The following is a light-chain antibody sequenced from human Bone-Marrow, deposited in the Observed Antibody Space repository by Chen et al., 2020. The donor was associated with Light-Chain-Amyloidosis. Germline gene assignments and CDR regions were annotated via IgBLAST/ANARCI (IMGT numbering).Light chain of an antibody. J-gene: IGKJ4*01. Sequence: DIVVTPSPDSLAVSLGERTTINCKSSQGVLSSANNKNYLAWYQQKPGQPPKLLIYWASFRESGVPDRFSGSGSGTDFSLTISSLQAEDVAVYYCQQYHSTPFTFGGGTKVEI. V-gene: IGKV4-1*01. CDR3: QQYHSTPFT. CDR2: WAS. CDR1: QGVLSSANNKNY.